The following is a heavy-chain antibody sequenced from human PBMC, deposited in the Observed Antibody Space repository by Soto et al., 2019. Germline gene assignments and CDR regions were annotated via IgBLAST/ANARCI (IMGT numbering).Heavy chain of an antibody. CDR1: GYTFTGYY. V-gene: IGHV1-2*04. J-gene: IGHJ4*02. Sequence: GASVKVSCKASGYTFTGYYMHWVRQAPGQGLEWMGWINPNSGGTNYAQKFQGWVTMTRDTSISTAYMELSRLRSDDTAVYYCARVKGSDDILTGFHFDYWGQGTLVTVSS. CDR2: INPNSGGT. D-gene: IGHD3-9*01. CDR3: ARVKGSDDILTGFHFDY.